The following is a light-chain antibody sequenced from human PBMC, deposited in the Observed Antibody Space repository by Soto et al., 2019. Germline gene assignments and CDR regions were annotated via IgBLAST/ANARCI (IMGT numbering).Light chain of an antibody. Sequence: EIVLTQSPGTLSLSPGERATLSCRASQSVSNNYLAWYQQKPGQAPRLLIYGASSRATGIPDRFSGSGSGTDFTLTTSTLELEDFAVYDCQQYGSSPPYTFGQGTKLEIK. CDR3: QQYGSSPPYT. CDR2: GAS. CDR1: QSVSNNY. V-gene: IGKV3-20*01. J-gene: IGKJ2*01.